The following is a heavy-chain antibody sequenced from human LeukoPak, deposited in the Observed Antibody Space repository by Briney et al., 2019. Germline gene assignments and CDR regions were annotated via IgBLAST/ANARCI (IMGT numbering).Heavy chain of an antibody. Sequence: GGSLRLSCAASGFTFSSYEMNWVRQAPGKGLEWVSYISSSGSTIYYADSVKGRFTISRDNAKNSLYLQMNSLRAEDTAVYYCAREGVYCSGGSCYSPYYYYYMDVWGKGTTVTVSS. CDR2: ISSSGSTI. J-gene: IGHJ6*03. D-gene: IGHD2-15*01. CDR3: AREGVYCSGGSCYSPYYYYYMDV. V-gene: IGHV3-48*03. CDR1: GFTFSSYE.